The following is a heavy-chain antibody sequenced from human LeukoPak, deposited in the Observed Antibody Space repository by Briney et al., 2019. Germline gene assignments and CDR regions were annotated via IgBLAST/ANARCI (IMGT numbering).Heavy chain of an antibody. J-gene: IGHJ4*02. CDR1: GYTFTTYG. CDR2: INAYNGNT. Sequence: GASVKVSCKPSGYTFTTYGISWVRQAPGQGLEWMGWINAYNGNTIYAQKLQGRVTMTTDTSASTAYMELRSLRSDDTAVYYCARASDLDSFDYWGQGTLVTVSS. V-gene: IGHV1-18*01. CDR3: ARASDLDSFDY.